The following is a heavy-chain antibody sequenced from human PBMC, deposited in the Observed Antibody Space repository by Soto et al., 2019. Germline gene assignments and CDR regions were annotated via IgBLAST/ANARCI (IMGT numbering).Heavy chain of an antibody. CDR3: AKRMDSNSWYFDY. Sequence: PGGSLRLSCAASGFTFSSYGMHWVRQAPGKGLEWVAVISYDESNKYYADSVKGRFTVSRDNSKNTLYLQMNSLRAEDTAVYYCAKRMDSNSWYFDYWGQGT. D-gene: IGHD6-13*01. V-gene: IGHV3-30*18. CDR1: GFTFSSYG. J-gene: IGHJ4*02. CDR2: ISYDESNK.